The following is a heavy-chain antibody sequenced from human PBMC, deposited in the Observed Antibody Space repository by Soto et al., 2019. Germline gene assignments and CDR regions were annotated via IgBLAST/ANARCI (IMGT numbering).Heavy chain of an antibody. CDR1: GGSISSGDYY. CDR3: ARHFSVDYFDY. CDR2: IYYSGST. Sequence: PSETLSLTCTVSGGSISSGDYYWSWIRQPPGKGLEWIGYIYYSGSTYYNPSLKSRVTLSVDTSKNQFSLKLSSVTAADTAVYYCARHFSVDYFDYWGQGALVTVS. J-gene: IGHJ4*02. V-gene: IGHV4-30-4*01.